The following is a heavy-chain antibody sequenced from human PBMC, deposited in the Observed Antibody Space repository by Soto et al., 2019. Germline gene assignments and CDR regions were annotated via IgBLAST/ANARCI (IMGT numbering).Heavy chain of an antibody. CDR2: VSPMFGAA. Sequence: QVQLVQSGAEMKKPGSSVKVSCQSSGGTFNTYAMNWLRQAPGQGPEWMGDVSPMFGAANYAPKFQGRVTITADESTGTSYMQLSSLTSEDTALYFCAREVQVHTPAFVYRGQGTLVTVSS. V-gene: IGHV1-69*19. J-gene: IGHJ4*02. D-gene: IGHD3-10*01. CDR3: AREVQVHTPAFVY. CDR1: GGTFNTYA.